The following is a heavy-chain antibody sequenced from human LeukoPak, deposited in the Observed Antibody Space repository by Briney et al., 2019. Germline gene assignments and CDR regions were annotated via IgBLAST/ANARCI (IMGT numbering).Heavy chain of an antibody. Sequence: SETLSLTCTVSGGSISSSSYYWGWIRQPPGKGLEWIGSIYYSGSTYYNPSLKSRVTISVDTSKNQFSLKLSSVTAADTAVYYCARDHWKQHHYYGMDVWGQGTTVTVSS. CDR3: ARDHWKQHHYYGMDV. CDR1: GGSISSSSYY. V-gene: IGHV4-39*02. D-gene: IGHD1-1*01. J-gene: IGHJ6*02. CDR2: IYYSGST.